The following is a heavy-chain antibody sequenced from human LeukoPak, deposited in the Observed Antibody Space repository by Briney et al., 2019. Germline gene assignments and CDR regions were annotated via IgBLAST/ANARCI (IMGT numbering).Heavy chain of an antibody. J-gene: IGHJ6*04. CDR3: ASQYWVPAAFYYAFNV. Sequence: SVKVSCKASGDTFSNYAISWVRQAPGQGLEWMGVIIPVFGTTNYAQKFQGRVTITADTYSTTSYMELSSLTSEDTAIYYCASQYWVPAAFYYAFNVWGKGTTVSVSS. CDR1: GDTFSNYA. D-gene: IGHD2-2*01. CDR2: IIPVFGTT. V-gene: IGHV1-69*06.